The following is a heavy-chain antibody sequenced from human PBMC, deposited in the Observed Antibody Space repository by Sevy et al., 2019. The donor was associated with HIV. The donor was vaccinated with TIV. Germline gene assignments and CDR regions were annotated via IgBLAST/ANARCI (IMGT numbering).Heavy chain of an antibody. V-gene: IGHV3-49*03. D-gene: IGHD2-15*01. CDR3: TRDIVVVVAVTHAFDI. J-gene: IGHJ3*02. CDR1: GFTFGDYA. Sequence: GGSLRLSCTASGFTFGDYAMSWFRQAPGKGLEWVGFIRSKAYGGTTEYAASVKGRFTISRDDSKSIAYLQMNSLKTEDTAVYYCTRDIVVVVAVTHAFDIWGQGTMVTVSS. CDR2: IRSKAYGGTT.